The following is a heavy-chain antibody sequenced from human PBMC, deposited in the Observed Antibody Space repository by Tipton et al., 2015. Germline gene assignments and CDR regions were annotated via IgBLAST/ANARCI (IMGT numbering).Heavy chain of an antibody. CDR2: ISYSGST. V-gene: IGHV4-38-2*01. CDR3: ACQDYDSLTRDYQTVDY. D-gene: IGHD3-9*01. CDR1: AYSISSDYY. J-gene: IGHJ4*02. Sequence: TLSLTCAVSAYSISSDYYWGWIRQPPGKGLEWIGYISYSGSTHYNPSLKSRVTMSRDTSKNQFSLKLTSVTAADTAVYYCACQDYDSLTRDYQTVDYWGQGTLVTVSS.